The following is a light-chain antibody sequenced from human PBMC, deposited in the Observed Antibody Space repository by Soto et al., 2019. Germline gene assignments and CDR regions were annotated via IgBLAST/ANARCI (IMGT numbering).Light chain of an antibody. V-gene: IGKV3-20*01. CDR3: QHFGGTTFT. J-gene: IGKJ5*01. Sequence: EIVLTQSAGTLSLSPGERATLSCRATESVSSNYLAWYQQKPGQAPRVLIYGASIRATGIPDRFSGSGSETDFTLTISRLEPGDFAVYYCQHFGGTTFTFGQGTRLEI. CDR1: ESVSSNY. CDR2: GAS.